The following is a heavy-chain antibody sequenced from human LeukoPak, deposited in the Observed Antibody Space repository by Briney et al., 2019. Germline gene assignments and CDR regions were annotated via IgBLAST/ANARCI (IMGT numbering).Heavy chain of an antibody. CDR2: ISSSSSNI. Sequence: GGSLRLSCAASGFTFSSYSMNWVRQAPGKGLEWVSSISSSSSNIYYPDSVKGRFTISRDNAKNSLYLQMNSLRAEDTAVYYCARDRLSYFCGGSCYPDYWGQGTLVTVSS. D-gene: IGHD2-15*01. V-gene: IGHV3-21*01. CDR1: GFTFSSYS. J-gene: IGHJ4*02. CDR3: ARDRLSYFCGGSCYPDY.